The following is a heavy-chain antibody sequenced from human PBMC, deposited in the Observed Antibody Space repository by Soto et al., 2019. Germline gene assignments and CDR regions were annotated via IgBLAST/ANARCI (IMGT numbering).Heavy chain of an antibody. J-gene: IGHJ2*01. CDR2: VTGGGDAT. D-gene: IGHD3-10*01. V-gene: IGHV3-23*01. CDR3: ARKVLGSTTRPNYWYFDI. CDR1: GFTFINYA. Sequence: EVQLLESGGGLVQPGGSLRLSCAASGFTFINYAMNWVRQAPGKGLQWVATVTGGGDATSYTDSVKGRFTISKDFSSNTASLQMNSLRVDDTAVYYCARKVLGSTTRPNYWYFDIWGRGTLVTVSS.